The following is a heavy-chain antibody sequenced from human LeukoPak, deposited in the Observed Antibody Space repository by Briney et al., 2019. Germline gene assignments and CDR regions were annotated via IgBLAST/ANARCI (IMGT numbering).Heavy chain of an antibody. CDR3: LRGVFDY. V-gene: IGHV3-23*01. J-gene: IGHJ4*02. Sequence: QSGGSLRLSCAASGFTFSNSAMSWVRQAPGKGLEWVSGVSGSDDSTFYADFVKGRFIISRDNSKNTLYLQMNSLRAEDTAVYFCLRGVFDYWGQGTLVTVSS. D-gene: IGHD3-16*01. CDR1: GFTFSNSA. CDR2: VSGSDDST.